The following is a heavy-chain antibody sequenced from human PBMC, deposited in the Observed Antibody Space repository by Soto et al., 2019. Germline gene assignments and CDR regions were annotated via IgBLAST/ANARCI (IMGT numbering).Heavy chain of an antibody. D-gene: IGHD2-2*01. CDR2: IVVGSGNT. Sequence: ASVKVSCKASGFTFTSSAMQWVRQARGQRLEWIGWIVVGSGNTNYAQKFQERVTITRDMSTSTAYMELRSLRSEDTAVYYCAAGHVRCSSTSCYFSDDYYYYMDVWGKGTTVTVSS. CDR3: AAGHVRCSSTSCYFSDDYYYYMDV. V-gene: IGHV1-58*02. J-gene: IGHJ6*03. CDR1: GFTFTSSA.